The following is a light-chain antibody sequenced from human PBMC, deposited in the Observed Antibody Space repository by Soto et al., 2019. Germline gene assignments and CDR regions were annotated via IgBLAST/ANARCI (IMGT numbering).Light chain of an antibody. CDR3: QQRSSWPPALT. CDR1: QSVRSY. V-gene: IGKV3-11*01. Sequence: IVLTQSPATLSLSPGERATLSCRASQSVRSYLAWYQQKPGQAPRLLIYDASNRATGIPARFSGSGSRAEFTLPISSLEPEDFAVYYCQQRSSWPPALTFGGGTKVEIK. J-gene: IGKJ4*01. CDR2: DAS.